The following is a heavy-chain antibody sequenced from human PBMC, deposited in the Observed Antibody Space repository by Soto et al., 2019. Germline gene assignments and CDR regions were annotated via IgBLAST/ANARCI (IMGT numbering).Heavy chain of an antibody. CDR2: IWFDGSNT. Sequence: GGPLRLSCSASGFTFNNYGMHWVRQAPGKGLEWVAAIWFDGSNTHYVDSVKGRFTVSRDNSKNTLDLQMNSLRGEDTAVYYCARDSDYGSNSGWLDPWGQGTLVTVSS. J-gene: IGHJ5*02. D-gene: IGHD4-17*01. CDR1: GFTFNNYG. CDR3: ARDSDYGSNSGWLDP. V-gene: IGHV3-33*01.